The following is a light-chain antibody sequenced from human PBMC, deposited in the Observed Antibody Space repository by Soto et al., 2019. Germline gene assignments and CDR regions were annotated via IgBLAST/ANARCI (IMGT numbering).Light chain of an antibody. CDR3: QQYNYWPPLT. CDR1: QSVSSN. V-gene: IGKV3-15*01. J-gene: IGKJ4*01. CDR2: GAS. Sequence: EIVMTQSPATLSVSPGERATLSCRASQSVSSNLAWYQQKPGQAPRLLIYGASSRATGIPARFSGSGSGTEFTPTISSLQSEDFAVYYCQQYNYWPPLTFGGGTKVEIK.